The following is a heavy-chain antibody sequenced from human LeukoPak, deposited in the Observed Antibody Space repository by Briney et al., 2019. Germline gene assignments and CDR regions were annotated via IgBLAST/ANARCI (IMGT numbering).Heavy chain of an antibody. CDR3: ARGDATIRGVIDY. CDR2: IFTGGGT. J-gene: IGHJ4*02. V-gene: IGHV3-53*01. D-gene: IGHD3-10*01. Sequence: GRSLRLSCAPSRFTASSNYMSWVRQAPGKGLGWVSVIFTGGGTDNADSVKGRFTISRDNSKNTLYFQMNNLRAEDTALYYCARGDATIRGVIDYWGQGTLVTVSS. CDR1: RFTASSNY.